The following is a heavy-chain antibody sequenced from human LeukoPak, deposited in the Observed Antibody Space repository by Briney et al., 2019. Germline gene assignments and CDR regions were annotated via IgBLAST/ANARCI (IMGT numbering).Heavy chain of an antibody. CDR2: VSYSGNT. Sequence: TETLSLTCSVSGGSISSYFWSWIRPPPGGRVEWIGYVSYSGNTNYNPSLKSRVTISVDTSKNQFSLRLTSVTAADTAVYYCARSFAYYYYDNSGTWDAFDIWGQGTMVTVSS. CDR3: ARSFAYYYYDNSGTWDAFDI. D-gene: IGHD3-22*01. J-gene: IGHJ3*02. V-gene: IGHV4-59*01. CDR1: GGSISSYF.